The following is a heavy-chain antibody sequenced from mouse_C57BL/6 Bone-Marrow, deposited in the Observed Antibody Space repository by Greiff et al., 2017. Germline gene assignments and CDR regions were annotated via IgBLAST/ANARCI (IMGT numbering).Heavy chain of an antibody. CDR3: ARRAGFAY. J-gene: IGHJ3*01. CDR1: GFTFSSYG. CDR2: ISSGGSYT. Sequence: DVKLVESGGDLVKPGGSLKLSCAASGFTFSSYGMSWVRQTPDKRLEWVATISSGGSYTYYPDSVKGRVTISRDNAKNTLYLQMSSLKSEDTAMYYCARRAGFAYWGQGTLVTVSA. V-gene: IGHV5-6*02.